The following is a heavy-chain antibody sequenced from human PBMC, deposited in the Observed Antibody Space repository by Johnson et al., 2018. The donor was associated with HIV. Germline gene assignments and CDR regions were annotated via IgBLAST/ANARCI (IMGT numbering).Heavy chain of an antibody. CDR2: ISYDGSNK. CDR1: GFTFTNYG. V-gene: IGHV3-30*18. J-gene: IGHJ3*02. CDR3: AKSDCSGGSCYSVWRHAFDI. Sequence: QMLLVESGGGVVQPGRSLRLSCAASGFTFTNYGMHWVRQAPGKGLEWVAVISYDGSNKYYADSVRGRFTISRANSKNTLSLQMNSLRAEDTAVYYCAKSDCSGGSCYSVWRHAFDIWGQGTMVTVSS. D-gene: IGHD2-15*01.